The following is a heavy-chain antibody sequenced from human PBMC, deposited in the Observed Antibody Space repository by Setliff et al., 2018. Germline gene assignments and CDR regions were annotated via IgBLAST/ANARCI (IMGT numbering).Heavy chain of an antibody. D-gene: IGHD3-22*01. Sequence: SETLSLTCAASGGTFSDYYWTWIRQPPGKGLEWIGEINHSGSSNYNPSLKSRVTISVDTSKNQFSLKLSSVTAADTAVYYCARGITSGGYWGQSFFYLDVWGRGTTVTVSS. CDR3: ARGITSGGYWGQSFFYLDV. J-gene: IGHJ6*03. V-gene: IGHV4-34*01. CDR1: GGTFSDYY. CDR2: INHSGSS.